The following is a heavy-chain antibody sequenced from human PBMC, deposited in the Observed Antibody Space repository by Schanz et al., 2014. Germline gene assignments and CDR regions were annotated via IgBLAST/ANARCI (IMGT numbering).Heavy chain of an antibody. V-gene: IGHV4-4*02. Sequence: QVQLQESGPGLVKPSGTLSLTCAVSGVSISSNTWWSWIRQPPGKGLEWIGEIHHSGSTNYNPSPKSRVTISIDTSKNQFSLKLRSVTAVDTAVYYCASKGLTTDAFDIWGQGTMVTVSS. CDR1: GVSISSNTW. D-gene: IGHD2-8*01. J-gene: IGHJ3*02. CDR3: ASKGLTTDAFDI. CDR2: IHHSGST.